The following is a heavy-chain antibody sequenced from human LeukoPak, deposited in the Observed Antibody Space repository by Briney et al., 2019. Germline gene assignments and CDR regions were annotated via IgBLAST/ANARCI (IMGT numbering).Heavy chain of an antibody. CDR1: GFTFSSYD. V-gene: IGHV3-21*01. CDR2: ISGSRNYI. J-gene: IGHJ4*02. CDR3: AREMGL. Sequence: GGSLRLSCAASGFTFSSYDMNWVRQAPGKGPEWVSSISGSRNYIYYADSIKGRFTISRDNAKNSLYLQMNSLRAEDTAVYYCAREMGLWGQGTLVTVSS. D-gene: IGHD5-24*01.